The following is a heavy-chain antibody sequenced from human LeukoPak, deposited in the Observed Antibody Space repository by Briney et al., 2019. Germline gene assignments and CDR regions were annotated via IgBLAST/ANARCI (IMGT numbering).Heavy chain of an antibody. D-gene: IGHD1-7*01. J-gene: IGHJ4*02. CDR2: IDYDGSIT. CDR3: VKDLGGNYDY. Sequence: GGSLRLSCAASEFTFSSYWIHWVRQVPGKGLVWVSRIDYDGSITNYADSVKGRFTISRDNARNTLYLQMNSLRVDDTAVYYCVKDLGGNYDYWGQGTLVTVSS. V-gene: IGHV3-74*01. CDR1: EFTFSSYW.